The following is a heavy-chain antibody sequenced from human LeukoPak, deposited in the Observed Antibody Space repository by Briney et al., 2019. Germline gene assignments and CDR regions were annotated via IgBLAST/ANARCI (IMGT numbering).Heavy chain of an antibody. CDR1: GYTLATHD. CDR3: ARWSIAAAGTKVNYYGMDV. J-gene: IGHJ6*02. CDR2: MDPNSGNT. V-gene: IGHV1-8*01. Sequence: ASVKVSCKASGYTLATHDINWVRQAIGQGLEWMGWMDPNSGNTGYAQKFQGRVTMTRNTSISTAYMELSSLRSEDTAVYYCARWSIAAAGTKVNYYGMDVWGQGTTVTVSS. D-gene: IGHD6-13*01.